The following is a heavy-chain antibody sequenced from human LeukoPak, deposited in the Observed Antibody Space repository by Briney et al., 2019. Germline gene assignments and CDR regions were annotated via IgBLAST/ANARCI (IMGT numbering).Heavy chain of an antibody. CDR1: GGSISSYY. CDR2: IYTSGST. J-gene: IGHJ3*02. D-gene: IGHD3-22*01. V-gene: IGHV4-4*07. Sequence: SETLSLTCTVSGGSISSYYWSWIRQPAGKGLEWIGRIYTSGSTNYNPSLKSRVTMSVDTSKNQFSLKLSSVTAADTAVYYCASSTRPDDSSGDDAFDIWGQGTMVTVSS. CDR3: ASSTRPDDSSGDDAFDI.